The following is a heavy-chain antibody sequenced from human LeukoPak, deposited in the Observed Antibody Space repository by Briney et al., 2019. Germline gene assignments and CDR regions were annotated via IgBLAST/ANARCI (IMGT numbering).Heavy chain of an antibody. Sequence: SQTLSLTCTVSGGSLSSSSYYWGWLRQPPGTGLEWIGSIYYSGSTYYNPSLKSRVTISVDTSKNQFSLKLSSVTAADTAVYYCAEGQQLVYYWGQGTLVTVSS. CDR3: AEGQQLVYY. CDR1: GGSLSSSSYY. V-gene: IGHV4-39*07. J-gene: IGHJ4*02. CDR2: IYYSGST. D-gene: IGHD6-13*01.